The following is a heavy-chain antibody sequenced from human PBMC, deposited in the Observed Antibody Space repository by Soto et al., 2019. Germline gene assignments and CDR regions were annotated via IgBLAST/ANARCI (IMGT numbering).Heavy chain of an antibody. V-gene: IGHV3-74*01. J-gene: IGHJ4*02. D-gene: IGHD3-22*01. CDR2: INSDGGGT. Sequence: EVQLVESGGDLVQPGGSLRLSCAASGFTFSSYWMHWVRQVPGKGLVWVSRINSDGGGTNYADSVKGRFTISRDNAKNTLYLQMDSLSAEDTAVYYCAKGAYEFDYWGQGTLVTVSS. CDR1: GFTFSSYW. CDR3: AKGAYEFDY.